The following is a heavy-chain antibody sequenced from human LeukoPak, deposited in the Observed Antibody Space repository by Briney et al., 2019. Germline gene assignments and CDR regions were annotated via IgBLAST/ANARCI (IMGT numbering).Heavy chain of an antibody. J-gene: IGHJ4*02. CDR2: ISKEGSKT. Sequence: GRSLRLSCAASGLTFSSYAMHWVRQAPGKGLEWVALISKEGSKTYYADSVKGRFTISRDNSKNTLYLQMNSLRVEDTAVYYCATGYYDFDLWGQGTLDTVSS. CDR1: GLTFSSYA. D-gene: IGHD3-9*01. V-gene: IGHV3-30-3*01. CDR3: ATGYYDFDL.